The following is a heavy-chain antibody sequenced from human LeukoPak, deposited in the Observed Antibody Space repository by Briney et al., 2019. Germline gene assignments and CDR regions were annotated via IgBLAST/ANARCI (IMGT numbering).Heavy chain of an antibody. Sequence: PSETLSLTCAVYGESFSGYYWSWIRQPPGKGLEWLGEINHSGSTNCIPSLKSRVTISVDTSKNQFSLKLSSWTAADTAVYYCARGRPYDYVWGSYRRTNWFDPWGQGTLVTVSS. CDR2: INHSGST. CDR3: ARGRPYDYVWGSYRRTNWFDP. D-gene: IGHD3-16*02. V-gene: IGHV4-34*01. J-gene: IGHJ5*02. CDR1: GESFSGYY.